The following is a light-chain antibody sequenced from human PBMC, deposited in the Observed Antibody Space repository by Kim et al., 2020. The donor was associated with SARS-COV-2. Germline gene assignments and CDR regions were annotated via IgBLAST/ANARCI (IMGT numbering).Light chain of an antibody. V-gene: IGLV3-19*01. CDR3: NSRDSSGHPWV. Sequence: ALGQTVRITCQGHSLRSYYASWYQQKPGQAPVLVIYGKNNRPSGIPDRFSGSSSGNTASLTITGAQAEDEADYYCNSRDSSGHPWVFGGGTQLTVL. J-gene: IGLJ3*02. CDR2: GKN. CDR1: SLRSYY.